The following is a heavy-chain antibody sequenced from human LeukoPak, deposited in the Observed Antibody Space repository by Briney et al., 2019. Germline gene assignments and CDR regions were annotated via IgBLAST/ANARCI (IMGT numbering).Heavy chain of an antibody. V-gene: IGHV1-69*06. D-gene: IGHD2-15*01. CDR2: IIRIFGTA. CDR3: ASRGGYCSGGSCYGAFDY. CDR1: GGTFSSYA. J-gene: IGHJ4*02. Sequence: SVKVSCKASGGTFSSYAISWVRQAPGQGLEWMGGIIRIFGTANYAQKFQGRVTITADKSTSTAYMELSSLRSEDTAVYYCASRGGYCSGGSCYGAFDYWGQGTLVTVSS.